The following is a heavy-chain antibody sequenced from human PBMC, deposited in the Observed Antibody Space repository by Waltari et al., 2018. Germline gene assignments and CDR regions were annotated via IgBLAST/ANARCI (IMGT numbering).Heavy chain of an antibody. V-gene: IGHV4-39*07. CDR1: GGSISSSSYY. Sequence: QLQLQESGPGLVKPSETLSLTCTVSGGSISSSSYYWGWIRQPPGKGLEWIGRIYYSGSTYYTPSLKSRVTISVDTSKNQFSLKLSSVTAADTAVYYCAREGFPSSSQRRRFDPWGQGTLVTVSS. D-gene: IGHD6-6*01. J-gene: IGHJ5*02. CDR3: AREGFPSSSQRRRFDP. CDR2: IYYSGST.